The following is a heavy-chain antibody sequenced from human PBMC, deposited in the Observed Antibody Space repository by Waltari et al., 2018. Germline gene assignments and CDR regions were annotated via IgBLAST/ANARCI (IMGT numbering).Heavy chain of an antibody. J-gene: IGHJ4*02. CDR3: ASRVGGITPLTV. CDR2: ISHTGDT. CDR1: GGSFYSYY. Sequence: QVQLQQWGAGLLKPSETLSLTCAVYGGSFYSYYWTWVRQAPGKGMQGIGEISHTGDTYYNASLKSRVTMLIDASKNQFSLKLRSVTAADAAIYYCASRVGGITPLTVWGQGTPVTVSS. V-gene: IGHV4-34*01. D-gene: IGHD4-4*01.